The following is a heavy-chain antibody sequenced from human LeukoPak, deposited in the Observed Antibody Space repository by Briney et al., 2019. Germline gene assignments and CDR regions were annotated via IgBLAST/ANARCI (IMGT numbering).Heavy chain of an antibody. CDR2: ISYDGSNK. CDR3: AKLLGIPALESDAFDI. J-gene: IGHJ3*02. D-gene: IGHD1-1*01. CDR1: GFTFSSYG. Sequence: GGSLRLSCAASGFTFSSYGMHWVRQAPGKGLEWVAVISYDGSNKYYADSVKGRFTISRDNSKNTLYLQMYSLRAEDTAVYYCAKLLGIPALESDAFDIWGQGTMVTVSS. V-gene: IGHV3-30*18.